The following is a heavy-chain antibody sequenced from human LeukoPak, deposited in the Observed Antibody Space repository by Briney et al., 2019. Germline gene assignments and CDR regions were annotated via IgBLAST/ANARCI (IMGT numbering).Heavy chain of an antibody. Sequence: PSETLSLTCTVSGGSISSYYWSWIRQPPGKGLEWIGYIYYSGSTNYNPSLKSRVTISVDTSKNQFSLKLSSVTAADTAVYYCARAPTVTNHYYSWFDPWGQGTLVTVSS. CDR1: GGSISSYY. V-gene: IGHV4-59*01. CDR3: ARAPTVTNHYYSWFDP. J-gene: IGHJ5*02. CDR2: IYYSGST. D-gene: IGHD4-17*01.